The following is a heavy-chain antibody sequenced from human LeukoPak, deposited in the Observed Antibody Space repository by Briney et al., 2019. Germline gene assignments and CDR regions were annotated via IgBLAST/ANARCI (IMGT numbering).Heavy chain of an antibody. CDR2: IYYSGST. CDR1: GGSISSYY. Sequence: SSETLSLTCTVSGGSISSYYWSWTRQPPGKGLEWIGYIYYSGSTNYNPSLKSRVTISVDTSKNQFSLKLSSVTAADTAVYYCARDGYYYGMDVWGQGTTVTVSS. J-gene: IGHJ6*02. V-gene: IGHV4-59*01. CDR3: ARDGYYYGMDV.